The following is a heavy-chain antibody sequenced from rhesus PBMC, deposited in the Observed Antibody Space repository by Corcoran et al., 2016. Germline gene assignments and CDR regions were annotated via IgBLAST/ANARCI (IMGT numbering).Heavy chain of an antibody. J-gene: IGHJ6*01. Sequence: EVQLVQSGAEVKRPGESLKISCKTSGYSFTSYWISWVRQMPGKGLEWMGAMDPRDSYTSYNPSSQGHDTIPADKAHRTAYLQGSRLKASDTATYYCARGGTTIFGLVIIPFGLDSWGQGVVVTVSS. CDR2: MDPRDSYT. D-gene: IGHD3-3*01. CDR1: GYSFTSYW. CDR3: ARGGTTIFGLVIIPFGLDS. V-gene: IGHV5-20*01.